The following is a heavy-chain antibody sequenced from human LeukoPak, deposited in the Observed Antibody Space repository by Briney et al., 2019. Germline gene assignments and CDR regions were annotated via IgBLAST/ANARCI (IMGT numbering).Heavy chain of an antibody. CDR2: IYYSGNT. CDR3: ARHAGDTAMVHYDY. D-gene: IGHD5-18*01. J-gene: IGHJ4*02. V-gene: IGHV4-59*08. Sequence: PSETLSLTCTVSGGSIRSHYWSWIRQPPGKGLEWIGHIYYSGNTNYNPSLKSRVTISIDTSKRQFSLMLNSVTAADTAVYYCARHAGDTAMVHYDYWGQGTLVTVSS. CDR1: GGSIRSHY.